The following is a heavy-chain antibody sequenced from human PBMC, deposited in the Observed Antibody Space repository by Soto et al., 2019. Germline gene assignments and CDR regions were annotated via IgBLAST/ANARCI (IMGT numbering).Heavy chain of an antibody. J-gene: IGHJ6*02. CDR1: GGSIGSSNW. Sequence: PSETLSITCAVSGGSIGSSNWWSWVRQPPGKGLEWIGEIYHIGSTNYHQSLKSRVTISVDKSKNQFSLKMSCVTAADTAVFYCPRAAAAGIYYFYGMDVWGQGTTVTVSS. D-gene: IGHD6-13*01. CDR3: PRAAAAGIYYFYGMDV. CDR2: IYHIGST. V-gene: IGHV4-4*02.